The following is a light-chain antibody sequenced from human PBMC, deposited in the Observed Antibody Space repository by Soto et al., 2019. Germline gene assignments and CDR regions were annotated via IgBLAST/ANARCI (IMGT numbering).Light chain of an antibody. V-gene: IGKV3-15*01. CDR3: QQYNNWPPWT. J-gene: IGKJ1*01. Sequence: EIVVTQSPATLSVSPGERPTLSCRASQSVGSNLAWYQQKPGQAPRLXXYGASTRATGIPARFSGSGSVTEFTLTISGLQSEDFAAYYCQQYNNWPPWTFGQGTKVDIK. CDR1: QSVGSN. CDR2: GAS.